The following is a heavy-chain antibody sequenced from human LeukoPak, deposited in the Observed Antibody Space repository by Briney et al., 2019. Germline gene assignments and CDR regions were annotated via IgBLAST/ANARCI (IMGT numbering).Heavy chain of an antibody. CDR2: ISSSSSYI. V-gene: IGHV3-21*01. J-gene: IGHJ4*02. Sequence: GGSLRLSCAASGFTFSSYSMNWVRQAPGKGLEWVSSISSSSSYIYYADSVKGRFTISRDNAKNSLYLQMNSLRAEDTAVYYCARDVVPMTTVTKFDYWGQGTLVTVSS. D-gene: IGHD4-17*01. CDR1: GFTFSSYS. CDR3: ARDVVPMTTVTKFDY.